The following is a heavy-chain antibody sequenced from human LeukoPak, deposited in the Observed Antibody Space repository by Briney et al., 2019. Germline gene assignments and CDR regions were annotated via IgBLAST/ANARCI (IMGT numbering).Heavy chain of an antibody. D-gene: IGHD3-3*01. Sequence: PGGSLRLSCAASGFTFSSYWMSWVRQAPGKGLEWVANIKQDGSEKYYVDSVKGRFTISRDNAKNSLYLQMNSLRAEDTAVYYCARDSFAGGDFWSGYSPFGMDARGKGTTVTVSS. J-gene: IGHJ6*04. V-gene: IGHV3-7*01. CDR1: GFTFSSYW. CDR3: ARDSFAGGDFWSGYSPFGMDA. CDR2: IKQDGSEK.